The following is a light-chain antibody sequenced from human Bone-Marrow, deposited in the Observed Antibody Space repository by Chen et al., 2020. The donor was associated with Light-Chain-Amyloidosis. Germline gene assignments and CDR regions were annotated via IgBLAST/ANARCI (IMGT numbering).Light chain of an antibody. Sequence: SYVLTQPSSVSVAPGQTATIACGGNNIGSTSVHWYQQTPGQAPLLVVYDDSDRPSGIPERLSGSNSGNTATLTISGVEAGDEADCYCQVWDRSSDRPVFGGGTKLTVL. J-gene: IGLJ3*02. V-gene: IGLV3-21*02. CDR3: QVWDRSSDRPV. CDR1: NIGSTS. CDR2: DDS.